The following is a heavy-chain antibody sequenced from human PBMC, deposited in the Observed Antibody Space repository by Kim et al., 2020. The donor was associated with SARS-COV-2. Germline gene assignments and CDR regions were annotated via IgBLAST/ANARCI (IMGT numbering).Heavy chain of an antibody. V-gene: IGHV3-48*03. CDR3: ARDRFAAHIAVAGIDYYYYGMDV. CDR1: GFTFSSYE. CDR2: ISSSGSSI. D-gene: IGHD6-19*01. J-gene: IGHJ6*02. Sequence: GGSLRLSCAASGFTFSSYEMNWVRQAPGKGLEWVSFISSSGSSIYFADSVKCRFTISRDNAKNSLYLQMISLRAEDTAVYYCARDRFAAHIAVAGIDYYYYGMDVWGQGTTVTGSS.